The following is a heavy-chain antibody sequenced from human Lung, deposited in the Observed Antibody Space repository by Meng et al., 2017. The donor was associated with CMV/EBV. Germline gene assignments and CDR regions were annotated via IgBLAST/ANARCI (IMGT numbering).Heavy chain of an antibody. V-gene: IGHV4-31*03. Sequence: TGSGGPLDSGAYCWSWIRQHPEKGLEWIGYTYYDGSTHYNPSLRSRAAISVDTSKNQFSLRLNSVTAADTAVYYCARQAPDNWFDPWGQGALVTVSS. J-gene: IGHJ5*01. CDR3: ARQAPDNWFDP. CDR1: GGPLDSGAYC. CDR2: TYYDGST.